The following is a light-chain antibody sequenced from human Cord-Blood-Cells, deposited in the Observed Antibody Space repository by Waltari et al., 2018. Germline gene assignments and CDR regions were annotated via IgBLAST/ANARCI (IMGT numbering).Light chain of an antibody. CDR3: YSAADNNRV. Sequence: SYELTQPSSVSVSPGQTARITCSGDVLAKKSARWFQQKPGQAPVLVIYKDSERPSGIPGRFSGSSSGTTVTLTISGAQVEDEADYYCYSAADNNRVFGGGTKLTVL. CDR2: KDS. V-gene: IGLV3-27*01. CDR1: VLAKKS. J-gene: IGLJ3*02.